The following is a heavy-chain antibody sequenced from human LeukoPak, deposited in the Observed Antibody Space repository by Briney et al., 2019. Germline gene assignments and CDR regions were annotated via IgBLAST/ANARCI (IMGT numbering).Heavy chain of an antibody. Sequence: GGSLRLSCAASGFTFNSYGMFWVRQAPGNGLEWVAFIWPDGSNKLYGDSVKGRFTISRDNSKNTVYLQMNSLRAEDTAVYYCARDYCRTTSCLESWGQGTLVTVSS. D-gene: IGHD2-2*01. CDR3: ARDYCRTTSCLES. CDR2: IWPDGSNK. V-gene: IGHV3-33*01. J-gene: IGHJ4*02. CDR1: GFTFNSYG.